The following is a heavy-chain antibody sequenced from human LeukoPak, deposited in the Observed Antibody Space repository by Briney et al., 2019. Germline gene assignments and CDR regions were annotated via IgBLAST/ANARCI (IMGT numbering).Heavy chain of an antibody. CDR3: ARHQGIVAVDYDY. D-gene: IGHD1-26*01. V-gene: IGHV4-38-2*01. CDR1: GYSISSGYY. CDR2: IYHSGST. J-gene: IGHJ4*02. Sequence: SETLSLTCAVSGYSISSGYYWGWIRQPPGKGLEWIGSIYHSGSTYYNPSLKSQVTISVDTSKNQFSLKLSSVTAADTAVYYCARHQGIVAVDYDYWGQGTLVTVSS.